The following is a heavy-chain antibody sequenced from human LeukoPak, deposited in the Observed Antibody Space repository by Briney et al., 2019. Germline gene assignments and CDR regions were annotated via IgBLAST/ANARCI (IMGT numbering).Heavy chain of an antibody. CDR1: VYTFTIYD. CDR2: MNPNSGNT. D-gene: IGHD6-6*01. CDR3: ARGSWGEIAGRKSFEF. V-gene: IGHV1-8*01. J-gene: IGHJ4*02. Sequence: GASVTVSCKASVYTFTIYDINWVRQATGQGLEWMGWMNPNSGNTGYAQKFQGRVTMTRVTSISTAYMELNNLTSEDTAVYYCARGSWGEIAGRKSFEFWGQGALVTVSS.